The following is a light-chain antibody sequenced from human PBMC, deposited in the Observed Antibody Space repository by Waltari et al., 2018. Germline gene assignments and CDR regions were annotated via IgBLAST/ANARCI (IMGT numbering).Light chain of an antibody. V-gene: IGKV3-15*01. Sequence: ETVMTQSPTTLSLSPGERATLSCRASQSVSTNLAWYQQRPGQAPRLLISGASFRATAVPARFSGRGAGTDFTLIISSLQSEDFAVYYCQQYNIWPPYIFGQGSQLEI. CDR3: QQYNIWPPYI. J-gene: IGKJ2*01. CDR2: GAS. CDR1: QSVSTN.